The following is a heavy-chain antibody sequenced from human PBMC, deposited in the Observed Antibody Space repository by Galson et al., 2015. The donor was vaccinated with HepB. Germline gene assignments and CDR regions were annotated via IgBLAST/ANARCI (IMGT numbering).Heavy chain of an antibody. Sequence: SVKVSCKASGFTFTSSAVQWVRQARGQRLEWIGWIVVGSGNTNYAQKFQERVTITRDMSTSTAYMELSSLRSEDTAVYYCVADRVYCSSTSCQPYYYYGMDVWGQGTTVTVSS. J-gene: IGHJ6*02. D-gene: IGHD2-2*01. CDR2: IVVGSGNT. V-gene: IGHV1-58*01. CDR1: GFTFTSSA. CDR3: VADRVYCSSTSCQPYYYYGMDV.